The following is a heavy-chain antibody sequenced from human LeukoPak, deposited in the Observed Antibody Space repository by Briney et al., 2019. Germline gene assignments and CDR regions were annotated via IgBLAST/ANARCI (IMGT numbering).Heavy chain of an antibody. V-gene: IGHV1-69*04. CDR3: TTNDGGGYQWGDFFDF. D-gene: IGHD3-22*01. Sequence: ASVKVSCKASGGTFSSYAISWVRQAPGQGLEWMGRIIPNLGTTNRAQNFQDRVTLTADKSTNTAYMELTSLTSDDTAVYCATTNDGGGYQWGDFFDFWGQGTLVTVSS. CDR1: GGTFSSYA. CDR2: IIPNLGTT. J-gene: IGHJ4*02.